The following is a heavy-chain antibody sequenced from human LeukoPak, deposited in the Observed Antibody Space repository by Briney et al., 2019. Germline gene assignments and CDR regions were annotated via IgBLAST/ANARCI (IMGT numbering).Heavy chain of an antibody. CDR1: GYSFTSYW. Sequence: GESLKISCKGSGYSFTSYWIGWVRQMPGKGLEWMGIIYPGDSDTRYSPSFQGQVTISADKSISTAYLQWSSLKASDTAMYYCARHECIVVVTAMRAFDIWGQGTMVTVSS. D-gene: IGHD2-21*02. V-gene: IGHV5-51*01. CDR3: ARHECIVVVTAMRAFDI. CDR2: IYPGDSDT. J-gene: IGHJ3*02.